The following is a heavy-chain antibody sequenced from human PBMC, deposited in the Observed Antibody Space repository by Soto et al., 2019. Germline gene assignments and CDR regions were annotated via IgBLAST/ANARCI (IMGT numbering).Heavy chain of an antibody. D-gene: IGHD2-2*02. CDR2: IYYSGST. Sequence: SETLSLTCTVSGDSISSYYWSWIRQPPGKGLEWIGYIYYSGSTNYNPSLKSRVTISVDTSKNQFSLKLSSVTAADTAVYYCARGYCSSTSCYIWDNWFDPRGQGTLVTVSS. V-gene: IGHV4-59*01. J-gene: IGHJ5*02. CDR3: ARGYCSSTSCYIWDNWFDP. CDR1: GDSISSYY.